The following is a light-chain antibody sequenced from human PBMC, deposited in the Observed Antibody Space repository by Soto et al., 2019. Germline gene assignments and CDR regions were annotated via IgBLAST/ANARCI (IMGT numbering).Light chain of an antibody. J-gene: IGKJ1*01. CDR3: QQRSNWPGT. CDR1: QSVSSY. V-gene: IGKV3-11*01. Sequence: EIVLTRSPATLSLSPGERATPSCRASQSVSSYLAWYQQKPGQAPRLLIYDASNRATGIPARFSGSGSGTDFTLTISSLEPEDFAVYYCQQRSNWPGTFGQGTKVDIK. CDR2: DAS.